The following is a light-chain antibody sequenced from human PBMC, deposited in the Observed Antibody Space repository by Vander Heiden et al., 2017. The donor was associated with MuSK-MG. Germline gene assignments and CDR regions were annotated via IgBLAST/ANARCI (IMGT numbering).Light chain of an antibody. J-gene: IGKJ2*01. CDR3: QQYDNLPYT. V-gene: IGKV1-33*01. Sequence: DIQMTQSPSSLSASVGDRVTITCQASQDISNYLNWYQQKPGKAPKLLIYDASNLETGVPSRFSGSGSGTDFTFTISSLQPEDFATYYCQQYDNLPYTFGQGTKLEIK. CDR1: QDISNY. CDR2: DAS.